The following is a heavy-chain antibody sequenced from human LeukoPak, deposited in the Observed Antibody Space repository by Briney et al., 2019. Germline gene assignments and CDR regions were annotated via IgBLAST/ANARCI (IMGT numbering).Heavy chain of an antibody. J-gene: IGHJ6*03. V-gene: IGHV1-18*01. CDR1: GYSFPSYG. Sequence: GASVKVSCKASGYSFPSYGLSWLRQAPAQGREWVGWISAYNGNTNYAHMHQGRGTMTRDTSTSTAYMELRSLRSDDTAVYYCARDGSGSYYYYYYYMDAWGKGTTVTVSS. CDR2: ISAYNGNT. D-gene: IGHD3-10*01. CDR3: ARDGSGSYYYYYYYMDA.